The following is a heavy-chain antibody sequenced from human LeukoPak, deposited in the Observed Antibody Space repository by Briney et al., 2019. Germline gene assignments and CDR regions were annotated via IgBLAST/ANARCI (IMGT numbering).Heavy chain of an antibody. V-gene: IGHV4-59*01. J-gene: IGHJ4*02. Sequence: PSETLSLTCSFSGDSISTYYWSWIRQSPGKGLEWIGHIYSSGNTDYNSSLKSRVTISVDTSKSQFSLRLSSVTATDTAVYYCARLRRQLVGPYFDYWGQGILVTVSS. CDR3: ARLRRQLVGPYFDY. CDR1: GDSISTYY. D-gene: IGHD6-13*01. CDR2: IYSSGNT.